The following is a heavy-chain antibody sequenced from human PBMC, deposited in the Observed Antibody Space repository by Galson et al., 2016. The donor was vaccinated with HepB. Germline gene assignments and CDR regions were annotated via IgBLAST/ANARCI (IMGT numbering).Heavy chain of an antibody. D-gene: IGHD4-17*01. V-gene: IGHV1-18*04. CDR1: GYTFNSYG. J-gene: IGHJ4*02. CDR2: ISTYNGET. CDR3: ARDRWGEYGDYRPEF. Sequence: SVKVSCKASGYTFNSYGISWLRQAPGQSLEWVGWISTYNGETKYAERLQGRVIMTTEASTSTAYLELRRLSADDTAVYFCARDRWGEYGDYRPEFWGQGTLVTVSS.